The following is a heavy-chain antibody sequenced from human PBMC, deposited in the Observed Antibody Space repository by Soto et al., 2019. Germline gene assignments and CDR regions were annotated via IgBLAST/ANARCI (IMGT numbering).Heavy chain of an antibody. Sequence: ASVKVSCKASGGSFSSYAISWVRQAPGQGLEWMGWISAYNGNTNYAQKLQGRVTMTTDTSTSTAYMELRSLRSDDTAVYYCARRDYYGSGSYYKPHGMDVWGQGTTVTVSS. J-gene: IGHJ6*02. CDR1: GGSFSSYA. CDR3: ARRDYYGSGSYYKPHGMDV. CDR2: ISAYNGNT. D-gene: IGHD3-10*01. V-gene: IGHV1-18*01.